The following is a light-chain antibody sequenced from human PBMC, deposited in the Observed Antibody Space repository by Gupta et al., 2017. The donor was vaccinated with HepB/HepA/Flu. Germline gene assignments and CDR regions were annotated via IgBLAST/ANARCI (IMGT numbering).Light chain of an antibody. CDR2: DAS. Sequence: DIQMTQSPSSLSASVGDRVTITCQASQDISNYLNWYQQKPGKAPKLLIYDASNLETGVPSRFSGSGSGTDFTFTIISLQPEDIATYYCQQEDNLPYTFGPGTKVDIK. CDR1: QDISNY. CDR3: QQEDNLPYT. V-gene: IGKV1-33*01. J-gene: IGKJ3*01.